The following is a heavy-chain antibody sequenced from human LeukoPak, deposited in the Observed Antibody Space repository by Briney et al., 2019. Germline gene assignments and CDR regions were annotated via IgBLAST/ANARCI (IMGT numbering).Heavy chain of an antibody. CDR2: INPKSGGT. CDR1: GYTFTGYY. D-gene: IGHD4-17*01. J-gene: IGHJ3*02. CDR3: ARGRYGDSLDAFDI. Sequence: ASVKVSCKASGYTFTGYYMHWVRQAPGQGLEWMGWINPKSGGTNYAQRFQGRVTMTRDTSISTAYMELSSLRSDDTAVYYCARGRYGDSLDAFDIWGQGTMVTVSS. V-gene: IGHV1-2*02.